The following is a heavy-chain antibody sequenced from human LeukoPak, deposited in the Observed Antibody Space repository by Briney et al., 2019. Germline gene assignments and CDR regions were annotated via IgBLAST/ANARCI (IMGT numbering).Heavy chain of an antibody. D-gene: IGHD6-6*01. CDR3: ARQLEYSSSFDY. CDR1: GGSISSYY. V-gene: IGHV4-59*08. Sequence: SETLSLTCTVSGGSISSYYWSWIRQPPGKGLEWIGYIYYSGSTNYNPSLKSRVTISVDTSKNQFSLKLSSVTAADTAVYYCARQLEYSSSFDYWGQGTLVTVSS. CDR2: IYYSGST. J-gene: IGHJ4*02.